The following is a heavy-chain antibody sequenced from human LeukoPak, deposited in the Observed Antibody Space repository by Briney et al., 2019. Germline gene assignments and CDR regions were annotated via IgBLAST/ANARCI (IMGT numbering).Heavy chain of an antibody. CDR3: AKCTESKKQNSSGWYCAFDI. CDR1: GFTFSSYG. D-gene: IGHD6-19*01. J-gene: IGHJ3*02. Sequence: PGKSLTLSCAASGFTFSSYGMHWVRQAPGKGLEWVAVISYDGSNKYYPESVKGRFTISRDNSKNTLYLQMNSLRAEDTAAYYCAKCTESKKQNSSGWYCAFDIWGQGTMVTVSS. CDR2: ISYDGSNK. V-gene: IGHV3-30*18.